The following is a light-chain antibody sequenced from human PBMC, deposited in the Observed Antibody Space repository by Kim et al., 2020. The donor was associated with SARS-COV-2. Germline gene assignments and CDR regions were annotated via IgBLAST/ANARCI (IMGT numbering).Light chain of an antibody. CDR3: ATWDDGLNAKV. CDR2: TNN. Sequence: ELTQPPSVSGTPGQRVTISCSGGGSTIGNNAVYWYQHVPGTAPTLVMDTNNDRPQGVPDRFSGSKSGTSASLAIRGLQSEDEADYYCATWDDGLNAKVFGTGTKVTVL. CDR1: GSTIGNNA. J-gene: IGLJ1*01. V-gene: IGLV1-44*01.